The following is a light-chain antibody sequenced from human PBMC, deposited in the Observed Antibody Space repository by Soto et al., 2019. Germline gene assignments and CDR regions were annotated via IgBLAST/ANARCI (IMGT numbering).Light chain of an antibody. CDR1: QSVSSN. CDR3: KQYNNWPPLT. Sequence: EIVMTQSPATLCVSRGERATLSCRASQSVSSNLAWYQQKPGQALRLLIYGASTRATDIPVRFSGSGSGTEFTLTISSLQSEDFAVYYCKQYNNWPPLTFGGGTKVEIK. V-gene: IGKV3-15*01. J-gene: IGKJ4*01. CDR2: GAS.